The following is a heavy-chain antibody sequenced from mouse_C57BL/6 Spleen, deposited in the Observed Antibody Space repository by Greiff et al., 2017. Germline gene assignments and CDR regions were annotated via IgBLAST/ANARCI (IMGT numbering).Heavy chain of an antibody. CDR3: ARRGSSYGYFDY. V-gene: IGHV5-9*01. CDR1: GFTFSSYT. D-gene: IGHD1-1*01. J-gene: IGHJ2*01. CDR2: ISGGGGNT. Sequence: VQLVESGGGLVKPGGSLKLSCAASGFTFSSYTMSWVRQTPEKRLEWVATISGGGGNTYYPDSVKGRFTISRDNAKNTLYLQMSSLRSEDTALYYCARRGSSYGYFDYWGQGTTLTVSS.